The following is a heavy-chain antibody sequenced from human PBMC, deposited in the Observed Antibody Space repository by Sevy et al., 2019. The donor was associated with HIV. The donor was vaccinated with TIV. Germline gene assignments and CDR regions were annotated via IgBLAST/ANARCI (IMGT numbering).Heavy chain of an antibody. Sequence: ASVKVSCKASGHTFTGYYMHWVRQAPGQGLEWMGWINPNSGGTNYAQKFQGRVTMTRDTSISTAYMELSRLRSDDTAVYYCARASIVVVPAATDAFDIWGQGTMVTVSS. J-gene: IGHJ3*02. V-gene: IGHV1-2*02. CDR1: GHTFTGYY. CDR3: ARASIVVVPAATDAFDI. D-gene: IGHD2-2*01. CDR2: INPNSGGT.